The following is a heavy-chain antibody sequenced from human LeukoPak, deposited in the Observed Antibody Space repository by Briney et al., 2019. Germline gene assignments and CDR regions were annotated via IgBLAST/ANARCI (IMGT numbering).Heavy chain of an antibody. CDR2: TYYRSKWYY. D-gene: IGHD4-23*01. Sequence: SQTLSLTCAISGDSVSSNDAAWNWIRQSPSRGLEWLGRTYYRSKWYYDYAVSVKSRITINRDTSKNQFSLQLNSVTPDDTAVFYCAREPSGHSGSFDPWGQGTLVTVSS. CDR3: AREPSGHSGSFDP. J-gene: IGHJ5*02. V-gene: IGHV6-1*01. CDR1: GDSVSSNDAA.